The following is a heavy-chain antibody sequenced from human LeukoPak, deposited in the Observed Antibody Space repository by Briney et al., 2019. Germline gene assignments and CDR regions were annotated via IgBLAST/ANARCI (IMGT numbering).Heavy chain of an antibody. CDR2: INHSGST. V-gene: IGHV4-34*01. J-gene: IGHJ4*02. CDR3: ARQGRDCSSTSCYAFDY. CDR1: GGSFSGYY. Sequence: SETLSLTCAVYGGSFSGYYWSWIRQPPGKGLEWIGEINHSGSTNYNPSLKSRVTISVDTSKNQFSLKLSSVAAADTAVYYCARQGRDCSSTSCYAFDYWGQGTLVTVSS. D-gene: IGHD2-2*01.